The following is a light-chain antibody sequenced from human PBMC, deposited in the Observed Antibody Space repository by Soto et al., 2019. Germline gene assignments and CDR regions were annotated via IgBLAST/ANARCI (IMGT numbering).Light chain of an antibody. CDR3: ISHVGHSNV. CDR2: DVS. CDR1: SIDVGGSDY. J-gene: IGLJ1*01. V-gene: IGLV2-8*01. Sequence: QSVLTQPPSASGSPGQSVTISCTGTSIDVGGSDYVSWYQHHPGKAPKLMIYDVSKRPSGVPDRFSGSKSGNMASLTVSGLQAEDEADYYCISHVGHSNVFGTGTKLTVL.